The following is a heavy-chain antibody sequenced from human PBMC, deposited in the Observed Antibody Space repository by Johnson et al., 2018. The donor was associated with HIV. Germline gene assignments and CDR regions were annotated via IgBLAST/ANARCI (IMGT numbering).Heavy chain of an antibody. V-gene: IGHV3-66*02. CDR2: IYSGGST. J-gene: IGHJ3*02. Sequence: VQLVESGGGLVKPGGSLRLSCAASGFTVSSNYMSWVRQAPGKGLEWVSVIYSGGSTYYADSVKGRFTISRDNSKNALYLKMNSLRAEDTAVYYCARYGISFVGATTVKWAFDIWGQGTMVTVSS. CDR3: ARYGISFVGATTVKWAFDI. CDR1: GFTVSSNY. D-gene: IGHD1-26*01.